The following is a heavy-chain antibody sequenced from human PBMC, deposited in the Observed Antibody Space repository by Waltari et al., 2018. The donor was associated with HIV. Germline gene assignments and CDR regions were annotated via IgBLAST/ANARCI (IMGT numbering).Heavy chain of an antibody. CDR2: VRCDGTNE. V-gene: IGHV3-30*02. D-gene: IGHD6-25*01. CDR1: TFTFTAHG. J-gene: IGHJ4*02. CDR3: AQDGSTAASSGYYFRF. Sequence: QVHLVESGGGVVQPGGSLSPACAAFTFTFTAHGTHRVRQAPGKGLGWVAFVRCDGTNESYPESVKCRLTVYRDKSKYMVYLQMNSLTPEDSAVYYCAQDGSTAASSGYYFRFWGQGTRVTVSS.